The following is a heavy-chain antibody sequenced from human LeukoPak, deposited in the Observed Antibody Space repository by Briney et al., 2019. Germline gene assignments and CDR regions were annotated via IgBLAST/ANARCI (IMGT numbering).Heavy chain of an antibody. CDR3: ARTSSSLGYMDV. Sequence: SETLSLTCTVSGGSISSYYWSLIRQPPGKGLEWIGYIYYSGSTKYNPSLKSRVTMSVDTSKNQFSLKLSSVTAADTAVYYCARTSSSLGYMDVWGKGTTVTVSS. J-gene: IGHJ6*03. CDR2: IYYSGST. CDR1: GGSISSYY. V-gene: IGHV4-59*12. D-gene: IGHD6-6*01.